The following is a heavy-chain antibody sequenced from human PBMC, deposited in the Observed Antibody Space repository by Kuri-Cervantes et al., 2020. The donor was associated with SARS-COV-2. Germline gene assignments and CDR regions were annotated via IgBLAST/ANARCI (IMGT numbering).Heavy chain of an antibody. D-gene: IGHD3-3*01. CDR1: GGSISSSSYY. J-gene: IGHJ3*02. V-gene: IGHV4-39*07. Sequence: SETLSLTCTVSGGSISSSSYYWGWIRQPPGKGLEWIGSIYYSGSTYYNPSLKSRVTISLDTSRNQFSLKLSSVTAADSAVYYCARVKGDDFWSGRQSDAFDIWGQGTMVTVSS. CDR3: ARVKGDDFWSGRQSDAFDI. CDR2: IYYSGST.